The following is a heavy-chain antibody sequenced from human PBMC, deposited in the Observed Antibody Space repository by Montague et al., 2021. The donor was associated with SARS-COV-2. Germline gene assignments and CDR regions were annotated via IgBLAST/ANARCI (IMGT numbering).Heavy chain of an antibody. D-gene: IGHD6-13*01. J-gene: IGHJ4*02. CDR2: TYYRSKWYN. Sequence: CAIPGDRVSSNSAAWNWIRQSPSRGLEWLGRTYYRSKWYNDYALSVKSRITINPDTSKNQFSLQLNSVTPEDTAVYYCARSVGASSSSWPLPPHFDYWGQGTLVTVSS. V-gene: IGHV6-1*01. CDR1: GDRVSSNSAA. CDR3: ARSVGASSSSWPLPPHFDY.